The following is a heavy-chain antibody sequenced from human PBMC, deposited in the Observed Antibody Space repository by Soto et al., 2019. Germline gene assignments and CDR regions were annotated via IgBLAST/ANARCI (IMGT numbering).Heavy chain of an antibody. V-gene: IGHV6-1*01. CDR3: AREGGYCSGGSCYRYYYYGMDV. CDR1: GDSVSSNSAA. CDR2: TYYRSKWYN. J-gene: IGHJ6*02. D-gene: IGHD2-15*01. Sequence: SQTLSLTCAISGDSVSSNSAAWNWIRQSPSRGLEWLGRTYYRSKWYNDYAVSVKSRITINPDTSKNQFSLQLNSVTPEDTAVYYCAREGGYCSGGSCYRYYYYGMDVWGQGTTVTVSS.